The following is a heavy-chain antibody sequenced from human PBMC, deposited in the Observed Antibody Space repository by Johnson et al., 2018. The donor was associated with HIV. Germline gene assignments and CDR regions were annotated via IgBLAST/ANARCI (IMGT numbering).Heavy chain of an antibody. CDR2: ISYDGSNK. V-gene: IGHV3-30*18. CDR1: GFTFSSYG. J-gene: IGHJ3*02. D-gene: IGHD3-16*01. CDR3: AKVKSQNTIGDAFDI. Sequence: QVQLVESGGGVVQPGRSLRLSCAASGFTFSSYGMHWVRQAPGKGLEWVAVISYDGSNKYYADSVKGRFTISRDNSKNTLYLQMNSLRAEDTAMYYCAKVKSQNTIGDAFDIWGQGTMVTVSS.